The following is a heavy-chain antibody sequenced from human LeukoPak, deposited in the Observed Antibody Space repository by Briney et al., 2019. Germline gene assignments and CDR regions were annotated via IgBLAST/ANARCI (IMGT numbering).Heavy chain of an antibody. D-gene: IGHD7-27*01. V-gene: IGHV4-4*07. CDR1: GDSISGYY. CDR2: IDTSGST. J-gene: IGHJ5*01. CDR3: ARNSWGLDS. Sequence: SETLSLTCTVSGDSISGYYWSWIRQPAGKGLEWVGRIDTSGSTNYNSSLKSRVTMSVDTSKNQFSLKPNSVTAADTAVYYCARNSWGLDSWGQGTLVTVSS.